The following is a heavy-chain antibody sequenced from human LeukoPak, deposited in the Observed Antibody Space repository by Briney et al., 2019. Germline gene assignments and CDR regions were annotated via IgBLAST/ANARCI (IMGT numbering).Heavy chain of an antibody. D-gene: IGHD5-18*01. V-gene: IGHV1-18*01. CDR2: ISAYNGNT. J-gene: IGHJ4*02. CDR3: MRDLGVDTSMIFFDY. CDR1: GYTFTSFG. Sequence: VSVKVSCKASGYTFTSFGISWVRQAPGQGLEWMGWISAYNGNTKSAQRFQGRVTMTTDTSTSTAYMEVRSLRSDDTAVFYCMRDLGVDTSMIFFDYWGQGTLVTVSS.